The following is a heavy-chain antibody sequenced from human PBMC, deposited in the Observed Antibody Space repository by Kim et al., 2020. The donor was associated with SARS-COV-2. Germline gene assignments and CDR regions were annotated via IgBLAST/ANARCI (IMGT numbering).Heavy chain of an antibody. Sequence: WGSLRLSCAASGFTFSGSAIHWVCPASGKGLEWVGRIRSKANCYATAYAASVKGRFTTSRDVSKNTAYLQMNSLKTEDTAVYYSTSVPGTTLAFWDAFD. V-gene: IGHV3-73*01. D-gene: IGHD1-1*01. CDR2: IRSKANCYAT. J-gene: IGHJ3*02. CDR3: TSVPGTTLAFWDAFD. CDR1: GFTFSGSA.